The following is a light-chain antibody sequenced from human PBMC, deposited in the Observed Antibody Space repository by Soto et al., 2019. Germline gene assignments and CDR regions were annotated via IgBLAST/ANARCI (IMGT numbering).Light chain of an antibody. CDR1: NIESKS. CDR3: QVWDRSSDHYV. Sequence: SSALTRQLSLSVAPGQSVRVTRWTNNIESKSVHWYQQRSGQAPVLVVYDDRDRPSGVPERFSGSNSGNTATLTISRVEDGDEADYHCQVWDRSSDHYVFGTGNK. V-gene: IGLV3-21*02. CDR2: DDR. J-gene: IGLJ1*01.